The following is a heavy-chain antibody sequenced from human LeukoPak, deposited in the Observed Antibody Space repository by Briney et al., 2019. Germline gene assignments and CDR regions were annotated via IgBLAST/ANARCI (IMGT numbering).Heavy chain of an antibody. CDR2: IFTSGST. CDR1: GGSFSSYY. Sequence: SETLSLTCTVSGGSFSSYYWNWIRQPAGMGLEWIGRIFTSGSTNYNPSLQSRVTMSVDTSKNQFSLKLSSVTAADTAVYYCASVAYSSGCYYWGQGTLVTVSS. J-gene: IGHJ4*02. V-gene: IGHV4-4*07. D-gene: IGHD6-19*01. CDR3: ASVAYSSGCYY.